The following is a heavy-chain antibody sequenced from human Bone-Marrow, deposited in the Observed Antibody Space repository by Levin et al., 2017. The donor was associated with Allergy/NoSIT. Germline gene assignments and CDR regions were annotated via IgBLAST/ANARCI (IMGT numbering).Heavy chain of an antibody. CDR3: ARFRYCSGGSCYSGIRNGAFDI. CDR2: INHSGST. D-gene: IGHD2-15*01. CDR1: GGSFRGYY. V-gene: IGHV4-34*01. J-gene: IGHJ3*02. Sequence: SQTLSLTCAVYGGSFRGYYWSWIRQPPGKGLEWIGEINHSGSTNYNPSLKSRVTISVDTSKNQFSLKLSSVTAADTAVYYCARFRYCSGGSCYSGIRNGAFDIWGQGTMVTVSS.